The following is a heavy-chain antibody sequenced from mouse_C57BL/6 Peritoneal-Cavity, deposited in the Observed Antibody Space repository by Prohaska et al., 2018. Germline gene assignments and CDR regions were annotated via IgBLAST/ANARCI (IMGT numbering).Heavy chain of an antibody. CDR2: IDPSDSYT. D-gene: IGHD1-1*01. CDR3: ARWYYGSSFDY. CDR1: GYTFTSYW. J-gene: IGHJ2*01. V-gene: IGHV1-69*02. Sequence: KASGYTFTSYWMHWVKQRPGQGLEWIGEIDPSDSYTNYNQKFKGKATLTVDKSDSTAYMQLSSLTSEDSAVYYCARWYYGSSFDYWGQGTTLTVSS.